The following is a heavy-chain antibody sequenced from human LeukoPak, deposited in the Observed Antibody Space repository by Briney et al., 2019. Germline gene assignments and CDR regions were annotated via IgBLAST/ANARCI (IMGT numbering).Heavy chain of an antibody. J-gene: IGHJ4*02. V-gene: IGHV4-59*01. CDR1: GGSISSYY. CDR2: IYYSGST. CDR3: ASGVRLFDY. D-gene: IGHD3-16*01. Sequence: SETLSLTCTVSGGSISSYYWSWIRQPPGKELEWIGYIYYSGSTNYNPSLKSQVTISVDTSKNQFTLNLSSVTAADTAEYYCASGVRLFDYWGQGTLVTVSS.